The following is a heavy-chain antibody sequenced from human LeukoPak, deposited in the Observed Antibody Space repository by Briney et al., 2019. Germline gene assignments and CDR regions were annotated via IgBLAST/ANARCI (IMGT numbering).Heavy chain of an antibody. Sequence: PGGSLRLSCAASGFTFSSYAMHWVRQAPGKGLEWVSYISSSSTTIYYADSVKGRFTISRDNAKNSLYLQMNSLRAEDTAVYYCARDPLLSSDWGQGTLVTVSS. CDR2: ISSSSTTI. CDR3: ARDPLLSSD. D-gene: IGHD3-16*01. J-gene: IGHJ4*02. V-gene: IGHV3-48*01. CDR1: GFTFSSYA.